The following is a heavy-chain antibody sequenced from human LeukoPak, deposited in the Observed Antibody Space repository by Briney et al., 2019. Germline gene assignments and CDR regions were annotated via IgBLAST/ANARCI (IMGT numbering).Heavy chain of an antibody. V-gene: IGHV1-8*01. CDR2: MNPNSGNT. D-gene: IGHD2-8*02. J-gene: IGHJ1*01. Sequence: ASVKVSCKASGYTFTSYDINWVRQATGQGLEWMGWMNPNSGNTGYSQKFQGRVTMTRNTSITTAYMELSSLRSGDTAVYYCARAGGTGPGNRHFQHWGQGTLVTVSS. CDR1: GYTFTSYD. CDR3: ARAGGTGPGNRHFQH.